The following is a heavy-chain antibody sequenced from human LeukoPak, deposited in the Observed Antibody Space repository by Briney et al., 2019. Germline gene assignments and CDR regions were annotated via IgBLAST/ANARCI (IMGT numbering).Heavy chain of an antibody. CDR3: AKDQTESYDYVWGSYRYASFDY. CDR2: ISGSGGST. V-gene: IGHV3-23*01. Sequence: GGSLRLSCAASGFTFSSYWMSWVRQAPGKGLEWVSAISGSGGSTYYADSVKGRFTISRDNSKNTLYLQMNSLRAEDTAVYYCAKDQTESYDYVWGSYRYASFDYWGQGTLVTVSS. J-gene: IGHJ4*02. D-gene: IGHD3-16*02. CDR1: GFTFSSYW.